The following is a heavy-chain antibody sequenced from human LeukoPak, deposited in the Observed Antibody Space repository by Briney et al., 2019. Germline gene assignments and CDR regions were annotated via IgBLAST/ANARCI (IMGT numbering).Heavy chain of an antibody. J-gene: IGHJ3*02. Sequence: PSETLSLTCAVSGGSISSSSGNCWTWVRQPPGKGLEWIGEIYHSGSTNYNPSLKSRVTMLLDKSKNQFSLKLSSVTAADTAVYYCAREGGVVVPAANDAFDIWGQGTMVTVSS. CDR1: GGSISSSSGNC. D-gene: IGHD2-2*01. CDR2: IYHSGST. V-gene: IGHV4-4*02. CDR3: AREGGVVVPAANDAFDI.